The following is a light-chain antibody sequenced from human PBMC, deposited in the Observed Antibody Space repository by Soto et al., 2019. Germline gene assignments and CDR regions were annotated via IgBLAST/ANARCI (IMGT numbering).Light chain of an antibody. CDR1: SSDVGGYNY. Sequence: QSALTQPASVSGSPGQSITISCTGTSSDVGGYNYVSWYQQHPGKAPKLMIYEVSNRPSGVSNRFSGSKSGDTASLTISGRQAEDEDDYYCSSYRGSSTVVFGGGTQLTVL. V-gene: IGLV2-14*01. J-gene: IGLJ2*01. CDR2: EVS. CDR3: SSYRGSSTVV.